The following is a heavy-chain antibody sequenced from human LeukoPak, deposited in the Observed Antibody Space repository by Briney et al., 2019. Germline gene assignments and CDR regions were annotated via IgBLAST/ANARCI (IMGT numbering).Heavy chain of an antibody. J-gene: IGHJ4*02. Sequence: SETLSLTCTVSGGSISSSSYYWGWIRQPPGKGLEWIASIHHSGSTYYNPSLKSRITTSMDTSKNQFSLKLTSVTAADTALYYCARDDSDFAYWGQGTLVTVSS. CDR2: IHHSGST. V-gene: IGHV4-39*07. D-gene: IGHD4-11*01. CDR1: GGSISSSSYY. CDR3: ARDDSDFAY.